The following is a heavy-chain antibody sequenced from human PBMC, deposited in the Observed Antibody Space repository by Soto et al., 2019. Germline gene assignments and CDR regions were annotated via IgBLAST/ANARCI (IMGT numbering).Heavy chain of an antibody. CDR3: ARNKREYSRTCEFDY. CDR1: GFTFSSYG. J-gene: IGHJ4*02. D-gene: IGHD6-6*01. Sequence: PGGSLRLSYAASGFTFSSYGMHWVRQAPGKGLEWVAVIWYDGSNKYYADSVKGRFTISRDNSKNTLYLQMNSLRAEDTAVYYCARNKREYSRTCEFDYWGQGTLVTVSS. CDR2: IWYDGSNK. V-gene: IGHV3-33*01.